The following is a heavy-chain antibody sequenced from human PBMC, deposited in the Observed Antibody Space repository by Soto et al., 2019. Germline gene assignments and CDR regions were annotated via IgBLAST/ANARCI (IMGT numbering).Heavy chain of an antibody. D-gene: IGHD3-3*01. CDR2: IYYSGST. J-gene: IGHJ4*02. CDR3: ASLHDFWSPFDY. Sequence: SSETLSLTCTVSGGSISSYYWRWIRQPPGKGLEWIGYIYYSGSTNYNPSLKSRVTISVDTSKNQFSLKLSSVTAADTAVYYCASLHDFWSPFDYWGQGTLVTVSS. CDR1: GGSISSYY. V-gene: IGHV4-59*01.